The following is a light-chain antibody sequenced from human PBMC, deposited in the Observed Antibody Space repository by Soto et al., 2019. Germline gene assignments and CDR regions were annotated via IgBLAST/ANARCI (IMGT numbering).Light chain of an antibody. Sequence: EIVMTQSPATLSVSPGERATLSCRASQSVSSNLAWYQQKPGQAPRLLIYGASIRATGIPARFSGSGSGTASTLTISSLQADDFADYYCQQYHTWPRTLGQGTKLQIK. CDR3: QQYHTWPRT. V-gene: IGKV3-15*01. J-gene: IGKJ2*01. CDR2: GAS. CDR1: QSVSSN.